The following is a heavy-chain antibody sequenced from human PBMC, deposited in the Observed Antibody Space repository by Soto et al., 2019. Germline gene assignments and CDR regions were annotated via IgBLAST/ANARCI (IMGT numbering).Heavy chain of an antibody. J-gene: IGHJ4*02. CDR1: GYTLTELS. CDR2: FDPEDGET. CDR3: ASYSSGYPTFYFDY. Sequence: RASVKVSGKVSGYTLTELSMHGVLQSRGKGLEWMGGFDPEDGETIYAQKFQGRVTMTEDASTDTAYMELSSLRSEDTAVYYCASYSSGYPTFYFDYWGQGTLVTVSS. D-gene: IGHD6-19*01. V-gene: IGHV1-24*01.